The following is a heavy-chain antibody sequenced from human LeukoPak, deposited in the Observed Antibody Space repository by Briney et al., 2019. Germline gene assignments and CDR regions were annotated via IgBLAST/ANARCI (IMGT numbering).Heavy chain of an antibody. V-gene: IGHV4-34*01. D-gene: IGHD3-10*01. CDR2: INHSGSN. CDR3: ARSITMVRGVLP. J-gene: IGHJ5*02. Sequence: PSETLSLTCAVYGGSFSGYYWSWIRQPPGKGLEWIGEINHSGSNNYNPSLKSRVTISVDTSKNQFSLKLSSVTAADKAVYYCARSITMVRGVLPWGQGTLVTVSS. CDR1: GGSFSGYY.